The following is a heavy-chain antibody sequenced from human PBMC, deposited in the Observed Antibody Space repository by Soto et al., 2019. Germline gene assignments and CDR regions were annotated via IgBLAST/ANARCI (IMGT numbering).Heavy chain of an antibody. Sequence: QVQVVQSGTEVKKPGASVKVSCKASGYTFTNYYIHWVRQARGQGLEWMGWINPKSGGTNYAQKFQGRVTVTSDTSISTAYMELSSLRSEDTAVYYCARGGITIFGVVDYWGQGTLVTVSS. CDR2: INPKSGGT. V-gene: IGHV1-2*02. CDR3: ARGGITIFGVVDY. CDR1: GYTFTNYY. J-gene: IGHJ4*02. D-gene: IGHD3-3*01.